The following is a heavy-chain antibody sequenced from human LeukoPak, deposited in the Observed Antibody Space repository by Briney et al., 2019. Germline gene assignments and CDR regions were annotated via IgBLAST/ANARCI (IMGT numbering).Heavy chain of an antibody. CDR2: ISSSSSTI. CDR3: ARSSSTSYPGLDAFDI. CDR1: GFTFSSYS. J-gene: IGHJ3*02. D-gene: IGHD2-2*01. Sequence: GGSLILSCAASGFTFSSYSMNWVRQAPGKGLEWVSYISSSSSTIYYADSVKGRFTISRDNAKNSLYLQMNSLRAEDTAVYYCARSSSTSYPGLDAFDICGQGTMVTVSS. V-gene: IGHV3-48*04.